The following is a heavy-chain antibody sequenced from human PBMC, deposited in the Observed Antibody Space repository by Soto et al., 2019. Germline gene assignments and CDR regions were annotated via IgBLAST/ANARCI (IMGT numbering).Heavy chain of an antibody. D-gene: IGHD6-13*01. CDR2: ISGSGDST. J-gene: IGHJ4*02. V-gene: IGHV3-23*01. CDR3: ARTGPGTYFDY. Sequence: EVQLLDSGGGLVQPGGSLRLSCAASGFTFSSYAMNWVRQAPGKGLEWVSVISGSGDSTYYADSVKRRFTISRDNSKNTLYLQMNSLRTEDTAVYYCARTGPGTYFDYWCQGTQVTVSS. CDR1: GFTFSSYA.